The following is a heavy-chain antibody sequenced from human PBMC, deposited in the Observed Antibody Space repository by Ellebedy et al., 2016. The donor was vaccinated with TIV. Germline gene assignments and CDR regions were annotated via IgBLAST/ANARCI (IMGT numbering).Heavy chain of an antibody. CDR1: GGSISSYY. J-gene: IGHJ2*01. CDR2: IYYSGST. D-gene: IGHD1/OR15-1a*01. V-gene: IGHV4-59*01. Sequence: MPSDTLSLTCTVPGGSISSYYWSWIRQPPGKGLEWIGYIYYSGSTNYNPSLKSRVTISVETSKNQFSLKLSSVTDADTAVYYCARLETTNFDLWGRGTLVTVSS. CDR3: ARLETTNFDL.